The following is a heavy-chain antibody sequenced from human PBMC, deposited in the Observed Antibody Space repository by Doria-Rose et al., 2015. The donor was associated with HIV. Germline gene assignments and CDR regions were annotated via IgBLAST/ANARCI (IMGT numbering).Heavy chain of an antibody. Sequence: LSCAASGFTFSTYGMNWVRQAPGKGLEWVSYISSSSSTIYYTDSVKGRFTISRDNAKNSLYLQMNSLRDEDTAVYYCARVEGKYYYYGMDVWGQGTTVTVSS. CDR3: ARVEGKYYYYGMDV. CDR1: GFTFSTYG. V-gene: IGHV3-48*02. CDR2: ISSSSSTI. J-gene: IGHJ6*02. D-gene: IGHD3-10*01.